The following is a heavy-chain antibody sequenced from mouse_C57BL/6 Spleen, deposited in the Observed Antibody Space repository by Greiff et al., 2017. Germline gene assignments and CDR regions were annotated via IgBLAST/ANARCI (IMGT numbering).Heavy chain of an antibody. CDR1: GFNIKDYY. D-gene: IGHD2-4*01. V-gene: IGHV14-2*01. Sequence: VQLQQSGAELVKPGASVKLSCTASGFNIKDYYMHWVKQRTEQGLEWIGRIDPEDGGTKYAPKFQGKATITADTSSNTAYLQLSSLTSEDTAVXYCVEGGDYDGGYYFDYWGQGTTLTVSS. CDR3: VEGGDYDGGYYFDY. CDR2: IDPEDGGT. J-gene: IGHJ2*01.